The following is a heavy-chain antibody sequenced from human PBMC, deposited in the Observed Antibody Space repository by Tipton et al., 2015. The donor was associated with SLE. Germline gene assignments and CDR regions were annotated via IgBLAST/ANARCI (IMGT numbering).Heavy chain of an antibody. V-gene: IGHV4-31*03. Sequence: TLSLTCTVSGDSIRSGGNYWTWIRQRPERGLEWLGYIYHSGTTYYNPSLKSRLAISIDTSKNNFSLNLSSVTAADTAMYYCARGGLGSDLRGSIYLGLWGQGALVTVSS. D-gene: IGHD7-27*01. J-gene: IGHJ1*01. CDR1: GDSIRSGGNY. CDR3: ARGGLGSDLRGSIYLGL. CDR2: IYHSGTT.